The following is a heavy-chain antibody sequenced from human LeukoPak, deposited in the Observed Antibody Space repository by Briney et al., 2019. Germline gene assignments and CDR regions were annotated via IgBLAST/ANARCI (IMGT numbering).Heavy chain of an antibody. CDR1: GFTFDDYA. D-gene: IGHD5-12*01. V-gene: IGHV3-43*02. CDR2: ISGDGGST. Sequence: GESLRLSCAASGFTFDDYAMHWVRQAPGKGLEWVSLISGDGGSTYYADSVKGRFTISRDNSKNSLYLQMNSLRTEDTALYYCAKDIDNSGYDQGAFDIWGQGTMVTVSS. CDR3: AKDIDNSGYDQGAFDI. J-gene: IGHJ3*02.